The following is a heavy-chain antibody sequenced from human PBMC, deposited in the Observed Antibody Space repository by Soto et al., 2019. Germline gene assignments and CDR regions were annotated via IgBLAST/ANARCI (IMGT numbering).Heavy chain of an antibody. CDR3: ATCSSSFLPFDY. CDR1: GGTFSSYA. CDR2: IIPIFGTA. J-gene: IGHJ4*02. Sequence: GASVKVSCKASGGTFSSYAISWVRQAPGQGLEWMGGIIPIFGTANYAQKFQGRVTITADESTSTAYMELSSLRSEDTAVYYCATCSSSFLPFDYWGQGTLVTVSS. V-gene: IGHV1-69*13. D-gene: IGHD6-6*01.